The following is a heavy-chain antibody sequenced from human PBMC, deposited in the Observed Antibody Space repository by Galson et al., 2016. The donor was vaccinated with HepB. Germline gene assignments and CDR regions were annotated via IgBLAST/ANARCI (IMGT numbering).Heavy chain of an antibody. V-gene: IGHV2-70*04. D-gene: IGHD1-7*01. CDR2: IDWEDDK. CDR3: ARIDWNSGGGDAFDV. CDR1: GFSLSTSGLS. J-gene: IGHJ3*01. Sequence: PALVKPTQTLTLTCTFSGFSLSTSGLSVSWIRQPPGKALEWLARIDWEDDKFYSTPLKTRLTTSKDTSKNQVVLSVTNLDPVDTATYFCARIDWNSGGGDAFDVWGQGTVVTVSP.